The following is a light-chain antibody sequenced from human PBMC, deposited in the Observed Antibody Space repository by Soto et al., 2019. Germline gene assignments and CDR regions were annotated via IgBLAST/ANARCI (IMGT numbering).Light chain of an antibody. V-gene: IGKV3-20*01. Sequence: EIVLTQSPGALSVSPGDRATLSCRSSQSLSGSYLAWYQQKPGGAPRRLIYGATSRATGIPDRLIGSGAGTDFILTISRLEPEDCAVYYCQLYLCSPSRWTFGQGTKVDIK. CDR2: GAT. J-gene: IGKJ1*01. CDR1: QSLSGSY. CDR3: QLYLCSPSRWT.